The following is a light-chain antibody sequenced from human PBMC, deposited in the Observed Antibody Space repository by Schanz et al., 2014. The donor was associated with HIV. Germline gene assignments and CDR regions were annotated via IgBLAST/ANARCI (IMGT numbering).Light chain of an antibody. CDR3: ATWDDSLDGWV. Sequence: QSVITQAPSVSGAPGQRVTISCSGSSSNIGSNYVYWYQQLPGTAPKLLIYATYQRPSGVPDRFSGSKSGTSASLAISGLQSEDEADFYCATWDDSLDGWVFGGGTKLTVL. V-gene: IGLV1-44*01. CDR1: SSNIGSNY. J-gene: IGLJ3*02. CDR2: ATY.